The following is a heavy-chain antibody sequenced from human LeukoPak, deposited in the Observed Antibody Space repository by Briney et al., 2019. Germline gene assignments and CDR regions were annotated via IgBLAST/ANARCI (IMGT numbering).Heavy chain of an antibody. CDR1: GYTSTSYA. J-gene: IGHJ5*02. V-gene: IGHV7-4-1*02. CDR3: ARDDVLLWFGESINNWFDP. Sequence: ASVKVSCKASGYTSTSYAMNWVRQAPGQGLEWMGWINTNTGNPTYAQGFTGRFVFSLDTSVSTAYLQISSLKAEDTAVYYCARDDVLLWFGESINNWFDPWGQGTLVTVSS. D-gene: IGHD3-10*01. CDR2: INTNTGNP.